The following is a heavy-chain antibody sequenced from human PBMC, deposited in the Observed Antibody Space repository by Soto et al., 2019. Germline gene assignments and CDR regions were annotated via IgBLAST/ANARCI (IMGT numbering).Heavy chain of an antibody. D-gene: IGHD4-17*01. CDR3: ARGGYGDYGEPGMDV. Sequence: QVQLVQSGAEVKKPGSSVKVSCKASGGTISSYAISWVREAPGQGLEWMGGIIPIFDTTNYAQKFQGRVTITADESTSTAYMELSSLRSEDTAVYYCARGGYGDYGEPGMDVWGQGTTVTVSS. CDR1: GGTISSYA. J-gene: IGHJ6*02. V-gene: IGHV1-69*12. CDR2: IIPIFDTT.